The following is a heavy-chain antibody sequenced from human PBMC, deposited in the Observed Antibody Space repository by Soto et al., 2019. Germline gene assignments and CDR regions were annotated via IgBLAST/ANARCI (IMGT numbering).Heavy chain of an antibody. D-gene: IGHD2-15*01. CDR2: ISGSGGST. CDR3: AKESDISLFYFDD. V-gene: IGHV3-23*01. Sequence: EAQLLESGGGLVQPGGSLRLSCAASTFTFSSYAMSWVRQAPGKGLEWVSTISGSGGSTYYADSVKGRFTISRDNSKSALYLQMNSLRAEDTAIYYCAKESDISLFYFDDWGQGTLVTVSS. J-gene: IGHJ4*02. CDR1: TFTFSSYA.